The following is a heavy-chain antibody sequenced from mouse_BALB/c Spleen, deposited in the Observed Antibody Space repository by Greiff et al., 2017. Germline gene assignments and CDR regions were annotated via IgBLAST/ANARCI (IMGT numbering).Heavy chain of an antibody. Sequence: EVKLMESGGGLVKPGGSLKLSCAASGFTFSSYAMSWVRQTPEKRLEWVASISSGGSTYYPDSVKGRFTISRDNARNILYLQMSSLRSEDTAMYYCARDDGYYVDYWGQGTTRTVSA. V-gene: IGHV5-6-5*01. J-gene: IGHJ2*01. D-gene: IGHD2-3*01. CDR3: ARDDGYYVDY. CDR1: GFTFSSYA. CDR2: ISSGGST.